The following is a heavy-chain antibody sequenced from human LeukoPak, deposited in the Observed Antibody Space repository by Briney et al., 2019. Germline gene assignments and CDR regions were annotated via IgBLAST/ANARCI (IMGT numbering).Heavy chain of an antibody. CDR3: ATRGSDFWSGFDY. D-gene: IGHD3-3*01. V-gene: IGHV1-24*01. Sequence: ASVKVSCKLSGNTLRELPIQWVRQAGGKGLAWMAGFDPENAEIVYAQKFQGRVTMTEDTSTNTAYMDLTSLTSDDTALYYCATRGSDFWSGFDYWGEGTQVTVSS. J-gene: IGHJ4*02. CDR1: GNTLRELP. CDR2: FDPENAEI.